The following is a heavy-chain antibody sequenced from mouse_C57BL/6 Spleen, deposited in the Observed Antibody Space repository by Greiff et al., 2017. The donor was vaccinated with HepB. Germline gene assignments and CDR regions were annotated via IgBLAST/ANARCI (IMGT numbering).Heavy chain of an antibody. CDR3: VTGTWYFDV. D-gene: IGHD4-1*01. CDR1: GFTFSSYA. J-gene: IGHJ1*03. CDR2: ISDGGSYT. V-gene: IGHV5-4*01. Sequence: EVQLVESGGGLVKPGGSLKLSCAASGFTFSSYAMSWVRQTPEKRLEWVATISDGGSYTYYPDNVKGRFTISRDNAKNNLYLQMSHLKSEDTAMYYCVTGTWYFDVWGTGTTVTVSS.